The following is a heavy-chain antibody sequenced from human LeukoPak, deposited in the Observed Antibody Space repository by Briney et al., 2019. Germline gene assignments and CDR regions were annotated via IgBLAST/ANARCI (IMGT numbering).Heavy chain of an antibody. V-gene: IGHV3-48*03. CDR2: ISSSGDTI. D-gene: IGHD4-17*01. Sequence: GGSLRLSCAASGFTFSLYEINWVRQAPGKGLEWVSYISSSGDTIYYADSVKGRFTISRDNAKSSLSLQMNSLRVEDTAVYYCARDLRCFDYWGQGTLVTVSS. CDR3: ARDLRCFDY. CDR1: GFTFSLYE. J-gene: IGHJ4*02.